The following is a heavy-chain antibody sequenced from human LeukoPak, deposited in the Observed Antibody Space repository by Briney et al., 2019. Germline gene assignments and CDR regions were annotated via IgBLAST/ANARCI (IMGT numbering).Heavy chain of an antibody. CDR2: ISGTGSDT. CDR1: GFSFNIYA. Sequence: GGSLRLSCAASGFSFNIYAMTWVRQAPGRGLERVSTISGTGSDTYYTDSVKGRFTISRDTSKNTLYLQMNSLRADDTAIYYCAKSPSTVTSKSLDYWGQGTLVTVSS. CDR3: AKSPSTVTSKSLDY. J-gene: IGHJ4*02. D-gene: IGHD4-17*01. V-gene: IGHV3-23*01.